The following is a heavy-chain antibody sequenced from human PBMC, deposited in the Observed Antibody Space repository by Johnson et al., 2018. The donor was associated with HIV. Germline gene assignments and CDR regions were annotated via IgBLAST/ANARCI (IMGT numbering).Heavy chain of an antibody. J-gene: IGHJ3*02. D-gene: IGHD5-12*01. CDR3: ARDSGYEDHDGFDI. CDR1: GFTFSTYG. V-gene: IGHV3-33*01. CDR2: MWYDGSNK. Sequence: QEQLVESGGGVVQPGRSLRLSCAASGFTFSTYGMHWVRQAPGKGLEWVAVMWYDGSNKYYADSVKGRFTISRDNSKNTLYLQMNSLRAEDTAVYYCARDSGYEDHDGFDIWGQGTMVTVSS.